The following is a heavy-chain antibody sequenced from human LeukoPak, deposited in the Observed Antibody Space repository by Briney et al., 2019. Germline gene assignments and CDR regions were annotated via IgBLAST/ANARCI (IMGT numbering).Heavy chain of an antibody. Sequence: GGSLRLSCAASGFTLSTYAMTWVRQAPGKGLEWVSGISGSGGSTYYTDSVKGRFTISRDNSKNTLYLQMNSLKAEDTAVYYCAEGLRTFDYWGQGSLVTVSS. CDR3: AEGLRTFDY. J-gene: IGHJ4*02. V-gene: IGHV3-23*01. CDR1: GFTLSTYA. CDR2: ISGSGGST. D-gene: IGHD2-21*01.